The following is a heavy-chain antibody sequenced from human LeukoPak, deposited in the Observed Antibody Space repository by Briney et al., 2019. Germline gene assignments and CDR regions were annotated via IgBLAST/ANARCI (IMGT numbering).Heavy chain of an antibody. CDR2: IIPIFGTA. D-gene: IGHD3-22*01. Sequence: GASVKVSCKASGGTFSSYAISWVRQAPGQGLEWMGGIIPIFGTANYAQKFQGRVTITADESTSTAYMELSSLRSEDTAVYYCARGGEGSITMIVVAPFDYWGQGTLVTVSS. CDR3: ARGGEGSITMIVVAPFDY. V-gene: IGHV1-69*13. CDR1: GGTFSSYA. J-gene: IGHJ4*02.